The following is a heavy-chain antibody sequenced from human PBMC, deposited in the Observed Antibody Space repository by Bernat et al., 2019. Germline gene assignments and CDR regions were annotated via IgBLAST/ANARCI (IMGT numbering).Heavy chain of an antibody. CDR3: AKGSYDFWSGYYYSYYYGMDV. V-gene: IGHV3-23*01. Sequence: EVQLLESGGGLVQPGGSLRLSCAASGFTFSSYAMSWVRQAPGKGLEWVSAISGSGGSTYYADSVKDRFTISRDNSKNTLYLQMNSLRAEDTAVYYCAKGSYDFWSGYYYSYYYGMDVWGQGTTVTVSS. CDR1: GFTFSSYA. D-gene: IGHD3-3*01. CDR2: ISGSGGST. J-gene: IGHJ6*02.